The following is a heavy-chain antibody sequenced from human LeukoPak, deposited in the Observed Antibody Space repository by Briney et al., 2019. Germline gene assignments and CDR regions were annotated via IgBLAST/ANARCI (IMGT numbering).Heavy chain of an antibody. J-gene: IGHJ4*02. CDR1: GFTFGSHA. CDR3: GKTTVGYSSGQKPAWPVDY. CDR2: ILGSGGSP. Sequence: GGSLRLSCEASGFTFGSHAMYWVRQAPGKGLEWVAGILGSGGSPHYADPVKGRFTISRDNSRNTVYLQINSLRAEDTAVYYCGKTTVGYSSGQKPAWPVDYWGQGTLVTVSS. V-gene: IGHV3-23*01. D-gene: IGHD5-18*01.